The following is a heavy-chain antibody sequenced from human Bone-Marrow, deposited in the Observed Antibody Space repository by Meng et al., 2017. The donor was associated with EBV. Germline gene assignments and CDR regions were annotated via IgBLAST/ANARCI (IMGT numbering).Heavy chain of an antibody. Sequence: VQWQESGPGLVKPSGPLSLNSAVSGGSIRSSNWWSWVRQPPGKGLEWIGEIYHSGSTNYNPSLKSRVTISVDKSKNQFSLKLSSVTAADTAVYYCARGLAVAGTSLYYFDYWGQGTLVTVSS. V-gene: IGHV4-4*02. CDR2: IYHSGST. D-gene: IGHD6-19*01. CDR3: ARGLAVAGTSLYYFDY. CDR1: GGSIRSSNW. J-gene: IGHJ4*02.